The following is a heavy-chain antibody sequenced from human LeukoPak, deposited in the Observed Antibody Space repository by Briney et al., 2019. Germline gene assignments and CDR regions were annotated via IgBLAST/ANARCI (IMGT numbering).Heavy chain of an antibody. V-gene: IGHV4-34*01. CDR2: INHSGST. J-gene: IGHJ4*02. D-gene: IGHD3-16*01. CDR1: GGSFSGYY. Sequence: PSETLSLTCAVYGGSFSGYYWSWLRQPPGKGLEWIGEINHSGSTNYNPSLKSRVTMSVDTSKNEFSLKLRSVTAADTAMYYCARGKIGAATAFDSWGQGTLVTVSS. CDR3: ARGKIGAATAFDS.